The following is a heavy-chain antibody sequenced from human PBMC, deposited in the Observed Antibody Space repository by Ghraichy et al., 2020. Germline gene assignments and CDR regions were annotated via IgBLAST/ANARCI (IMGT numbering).Heavy chain of an antibody. D-gene: IGHD2-15*01. Sequence: ETLSLTCLVTGDSIRNSFCGWFRQPPGKGLEWLGFVHETGENDYNPSLESRVTISLDMSKNQFSLKLTSVTAADPAVYYCTTGGGWQTDNWGHGVLVTVSS. J-gene: IGHJ4*01. CDR1: GDSIRNSF. CDR2: VHETGEN. CDR3: TTGGGWQTDN. V-gene: IGHV4-59*01.